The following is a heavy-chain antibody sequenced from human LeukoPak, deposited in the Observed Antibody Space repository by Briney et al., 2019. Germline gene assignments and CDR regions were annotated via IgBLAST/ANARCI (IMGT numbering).Heavy chain of an antibody. CDR1: GFTVSSNY. D-gene: IGHD6-13*01. Sequence: GGSLRLSCAASGFTVSSNYMSWVRQAPGKGLESVSVIYSGGSTYYADSVKGRFTISRDNSKNTPYLQMNSLRAEDTAVYYCARGAVYSSSWYKSTYYYMDVWGKGTTVTVSS. CDR3: ARGAVYSSSWYKSTYYYMDV. V-gene: IGHV3-53*01. CDR2: IYSGGST. J-gene: IGHJ6*03.